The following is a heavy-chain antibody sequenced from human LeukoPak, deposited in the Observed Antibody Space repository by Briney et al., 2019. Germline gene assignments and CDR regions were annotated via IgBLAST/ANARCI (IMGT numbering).Heavy chain of an antibody. D-gene: IGHD6-13*01. Sequence: SETLSLTCAVSGGSISSSNWWSWVRRPPGKGLEWIGEIYHSGSTNYNPSLKSRVTISVDKSKNQFSLKLSSVTAADTAVYYCATREAAAGTAFDYWGQGTLVTVSS. CDR1: GGSISSSNW. J-gene: IGHJ4*02. CDR3: ATREAAAGTAFDY. V-gene: IGHV4-4*02. CDR2: IYHSGST.